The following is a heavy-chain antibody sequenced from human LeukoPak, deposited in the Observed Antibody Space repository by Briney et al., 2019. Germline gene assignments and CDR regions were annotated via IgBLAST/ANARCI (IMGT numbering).Heavy chain of an antibody. Sequence: SETLSLTCAVSGGSINTYYWSWIRQPPGKGLEWIGYIYTTGDTNYNPSLKGRVTISLDTSKNQFSLNLSSVTAADTAVYYCAKHDTVFGAAHFYMDVWGKGTTVTVSS. CDR2: IYTTGDT. V-gene: IGHV4-4*09. J-gene: IGHJ6*03. D-gene: IGHD3-3*01. CDR3: AKHDTVFGAAHFYMDV. CDR1: GGSINTYY.